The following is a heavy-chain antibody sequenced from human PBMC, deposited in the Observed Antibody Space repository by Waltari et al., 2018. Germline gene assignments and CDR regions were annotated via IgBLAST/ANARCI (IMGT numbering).Heavy chain of an antibody. D-gene: IGHD1-26*01. J-gene: IGHJ6*02. CDR3: AKDASGSYYYYYGMDV. CDR1: GFTFSSYA. V-gene: IGHV3-23*01. Sequence: EVQLLESGGGLVQPGGSLRLSCAASGFTFSSYAMSWVRQAPGKGVEWVSAISGSGGSKYYADSGKGRLTISRDNSKNTLYLQMNSLRAEDTAVYYCAKDASGSYYYYYGMDVWGQGTTVTVSS. CDR2: ISGSGGSK.